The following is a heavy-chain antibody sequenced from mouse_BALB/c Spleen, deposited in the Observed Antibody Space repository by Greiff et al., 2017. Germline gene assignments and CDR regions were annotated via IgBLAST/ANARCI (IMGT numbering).Heavy chain of an antibody. V-gene: IGHV5-17*02. J-gene: IGHJ2*01. CDR1: GFTFSSFG. CDR3: ARGYPYYFDY. Sequence: EVMLVESGGGLVQPGGSRKLSCAASGFTFSSFGMHWVRQAPEKGLEWVAYISSGSSTIYYADTVKGRFTISRDNPKNTLFLQMTSLRSEDTAMYYCARGYPYYFDYWGQGTTLTVSS. D-gene: IGHD1-2*01. CDR2: ISSGSSTI.